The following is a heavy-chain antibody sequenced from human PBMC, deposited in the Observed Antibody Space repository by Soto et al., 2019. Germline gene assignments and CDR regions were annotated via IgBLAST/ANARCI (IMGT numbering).Heavy chain of an antibody. V-gene: IGHV3-30*18. D-gene: IGHD3-3*01. CDR2: ISDDGSNK. Sequence: GGSLRLSCAASGFTFSNYGMHWVRQAPGKGLEWVAFISDDGSNKYYADSMKGRFTMSRDNSKRTLCLQMSSLRVEDTAVYYCTKRRNVLRFLEWSSGMEVWGQGTTVTVSS. J-gene: IGHJ6*02. CDR3: TKRRNVLRFLEWSSGMEV. CDR1: GFTFSNYG.